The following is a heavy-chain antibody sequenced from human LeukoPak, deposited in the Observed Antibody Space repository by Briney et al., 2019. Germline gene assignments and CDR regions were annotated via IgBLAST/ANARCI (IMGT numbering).Heavy chain of an antibody. D-gene: IGHD4-23*01. Sequence: GGSLRLSCVASGFAVGSNYMSWVRQAPGKGLEWVSIIYSGGSRYYADSVKGRFTISRDISQNTLFLEMNSLRVEGTAVYYCARVPVLGTRENFQRWGQGTLVTVSS. CDR1: GFAVGSNY. V-gene: IGHV3-66*01. J-gene: IGHJ1*01. CDR2: IYSGGSR. CDR3: ARVPVLGTRENFQR.